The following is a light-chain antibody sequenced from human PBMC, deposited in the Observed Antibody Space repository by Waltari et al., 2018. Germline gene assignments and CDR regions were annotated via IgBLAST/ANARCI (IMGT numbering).Light chain of an antibody. CDR3: CSFAGNSYV. Sequence: QSALTQPASMSGSPGQSITISCTGTSTDLGTYYVVSWYQHHPGKAPKLIIYEVRKRPSGISDRFSGSMSGSTASLTISRLQAEDEAEYYCCSFAGNSYVFGTGTKVTVL. CDR1: STDLGTYYV. CDR2: EVR. J-gene: IGLJ1*01. V-gene: IGLV2-23*02.